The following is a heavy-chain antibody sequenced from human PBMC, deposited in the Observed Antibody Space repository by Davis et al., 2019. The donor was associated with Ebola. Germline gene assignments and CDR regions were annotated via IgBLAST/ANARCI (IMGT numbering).Heavy chain of an antibody. CDR3: FTDSMVRGVIY. V-gene: IGHV4-30-4*08. CDR2: IFYSGTT. D-gene: IGHD3-10*01. CDR1: GGSISSGYYY. J-gene: IGHJ4*02. Sequence: SETLSLTCTVSGGSISSGYYYWSWIRQHPGKGLEWIGYIFYSGTTFYNPSLKSRVSISVDTSKKQFSLRLRSVTAADTAVYYCFTDSMVRGVIYWGQGTLVTVSS.